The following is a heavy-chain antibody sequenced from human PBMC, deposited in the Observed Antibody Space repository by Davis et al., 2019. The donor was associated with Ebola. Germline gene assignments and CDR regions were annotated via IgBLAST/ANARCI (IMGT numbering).Heavy chain of an antibody. CDR2: IYYSGTT. CDR1: GGSVSSTSYY. J-gene: IGHJ5*02. CDR3: ARVSDVRDNWFDP. D-gene: IGHD3-10*01. Sequence: MPSETLSLTCTVSGGSVSSTSYYWGWIRQPPGKGLEWMGSIYYSGTTYDNPSLKSRVTISVDTSKNQFSLKLSSVTAADTAVYYCARVSDVRDNWFDPWGQGTLVTVSS. V-gene: IGHV4-39*07.